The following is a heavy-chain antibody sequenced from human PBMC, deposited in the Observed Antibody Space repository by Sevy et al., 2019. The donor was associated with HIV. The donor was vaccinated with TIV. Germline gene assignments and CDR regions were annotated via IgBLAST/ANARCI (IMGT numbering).Heavy chain of an antibody. CDR2: ISDRGTTI. V-gene: IGHV3-11*01. Sequence: GGSLRLSCAASGFIFSDYYMNWIRQSPGRGLEWVSYISDRGTTIYYADSVKGRFTISRDNAKNSLYLQMSSLRAEDTAVYYCAREGSLRYFDLWGRGTLVTVSS. D-gene: IGHD3-10*01. CDR3: AREGSLRYFDL. CDR1: GFIFSDYY. J-gene: IGHJ2*01.